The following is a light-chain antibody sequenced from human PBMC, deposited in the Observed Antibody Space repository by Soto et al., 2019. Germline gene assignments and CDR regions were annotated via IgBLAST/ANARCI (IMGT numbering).Light chain of an antibody. Sequence: EIVLTQSPATLSFSPGERATLSCRASQGVSSYLAWYQQKPGQAPRLLIYDASNRATGIPARFSGSGPRTDFTLTISSLEPEDFAVYYCQQRSNWLTFGGRTKV. CDR1: QGVSSY. CDR3: QQRSNWLT. V-gene: IGKV3D-11*01. J-gene: IGKJ4*01. CDR2: DAS.